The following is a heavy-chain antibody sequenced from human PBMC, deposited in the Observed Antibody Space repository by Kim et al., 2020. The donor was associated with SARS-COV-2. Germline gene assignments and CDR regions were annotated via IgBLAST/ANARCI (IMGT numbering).Heavy chain of an antibody. CDR2: INPNDGDT. Sequence: ASVKVSCRASGYIFTDYNIHWVRQAPGQGLEWMGLINPNDGDTYSAQKFQGRVTMTRDTSISTAYMELNRLTFDDTAIYYCGRTAAFDFWGQGTLVTVSS. J-gene: IGHJ4*02. D-gene: IGHD6-25*01. CDR1: GYIFTDYN. V-gene: IGHV1-2*02. CDR3: GRTAAFDF.